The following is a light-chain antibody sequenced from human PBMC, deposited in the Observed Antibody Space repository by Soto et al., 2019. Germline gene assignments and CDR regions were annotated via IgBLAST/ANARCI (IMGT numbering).Light chain of an antibody. CDR1: QSIGTY. CDR3: QQSFSTPPT. V-gene: IGKV1-39*01. J-gene: IGKJ2*01. CDR2: AAS. Sequence: DIQMTQSPSSLSASVGDRVTITCRASQSIGTYLNWYLQKPGKAPQLLIHAASSLQTGVPSRFSGSGSGTEFTLTISSLQPEDFASFYCQQSFSTPPTFGQGTKLVIK.